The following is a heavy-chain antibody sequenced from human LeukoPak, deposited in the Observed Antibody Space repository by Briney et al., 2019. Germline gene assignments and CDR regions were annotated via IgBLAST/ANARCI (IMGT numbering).Heavy chain of an antibody. CDR3: TRDPYYYDSSGYYYERCFDY. D-gene: IGHD3-22*01. Sequence: GGSLRLSCTASGFTFGDYAMSWVRQAPGKGLEWVGFIRSKAYGGTTEYAASVKGRFTISRDDSKSIAYLQMNSLKTEDTAVYYCTRDPYYYDSSGYYYERCFDYWGQGTLVTVS. CDR1: GFTFGDYA. CDR2: IRSKAYGGTT. V-gene: IGHV3-49*04. J-gene: IGHJ4*02.